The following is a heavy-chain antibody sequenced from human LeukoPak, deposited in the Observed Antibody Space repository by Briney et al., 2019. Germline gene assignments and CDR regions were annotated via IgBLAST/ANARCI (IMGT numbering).Heavy chain of an antibody. Sequence: SETLSLTCTVTGGSISSGDYYWSWLRQPPGKGLEWIASIYSGGMTFYSPSPKSPLTISADTSRNHFSLRLSSVTAADTALYFCARHFDHPTAYFDSWGQGSLVTVSS. V-gene: IGHV4-39*01. D-gene: IGHD1-14*01. J-gene: IGHJ4*02. CDR1: GGSISSGDYY. CDR2: IYSGGMT. CDR3: ARHFDHPTAYFDS.